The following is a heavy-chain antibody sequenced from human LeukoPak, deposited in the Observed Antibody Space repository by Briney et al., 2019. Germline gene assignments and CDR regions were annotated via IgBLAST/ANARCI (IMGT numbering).Heavy chain of an antibody. Sequence: SETLSLTCAVSGYSISSGYYWGWIRQHPGKGLEWIGSIYHSGSTYYNPSLKSRVTISVDTSKNQFSLKLSSVTAADTAVYCCARRGIAVAGDFDYWGQGTLVTVSS. CDR1: GYSISSGYY. D-gene: IGHD6-19*01. CDR2: IYHSGST. V-gene: IGHV4-38-2*01. CDR3: ARRGIAVAGDFDY. J-gene: IGHJ4*02.